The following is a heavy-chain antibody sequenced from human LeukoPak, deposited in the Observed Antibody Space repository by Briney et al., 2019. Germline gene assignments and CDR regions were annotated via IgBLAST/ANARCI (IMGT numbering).Heavy chain of an antibody. V-gene: IGHV4-59*01. CDR1: GGSISSYY. D-gene: IGHD3-22*01. CDR2: IYYSGST. CDR3: SRVRGSSGYYYVRGGPFDY. J-gene: IGHJ4*02. Sequence: SETLSLTCTVSGGSISSYYWSWIRQPPGKGLEWIGYIYYSGSTNYNPSLKSRVTISVATSKNQFSLQLSSVTAACTPMYYCSRVRGSSGYYYVRGGPFDYWGQGTLVTVSS.